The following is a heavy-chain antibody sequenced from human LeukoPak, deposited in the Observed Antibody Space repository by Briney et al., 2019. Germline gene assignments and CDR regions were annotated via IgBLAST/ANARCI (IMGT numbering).Heavy chain of an antibody. CDR2: IYYSGST. D-gene: IGHD2-21*02. J-gene: IGHJ5*02. CDR1: GGLISSGSYY. V-gene: IGHV4-61*01. CDR3: ARGVVTATNNWFDP. Sequence: SETLSLTCAVSGGLISSGSYYWSWIRQPPGKGLEWIGYIYYSGSTNYNPSLKSRVTISVDTSKNQFSLKLSSVTAADTAVYYCARGVVTATNNWFDPWGQGTLVTVSS.